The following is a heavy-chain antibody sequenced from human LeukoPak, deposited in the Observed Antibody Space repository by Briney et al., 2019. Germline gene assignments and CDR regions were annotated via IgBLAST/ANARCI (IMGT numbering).Heavy chain of an antibody. CDR1: GFTFSSYA. D-gene: IGHD2-21*02. Sequence: TGRSLRLSCAAYGFTFSSYAMHWVRQAPGKGLEWVVVISYDGSNKYYADSVKGRFTISRDNSKNTVFMEMNSLKPEDTALYYCARSEHIVVVTSTPASYWGQGTLVTVSS. J-gene: IGHJ4*02. CDR3: ARSEHIVVVTSTPASY. V-gene: IGHV3-30-3*01. CDR2: ISYDGSNK.